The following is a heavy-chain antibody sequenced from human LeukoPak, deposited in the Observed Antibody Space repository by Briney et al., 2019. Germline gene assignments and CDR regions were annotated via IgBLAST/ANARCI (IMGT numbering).Heavy chain of an antibody. CDR1: GYTFTGYY. CDR3: ATEGGLGLGENWFDP. Sequence: GASVKVSCKASGYTFTGYYMHWVRQAPGQGLEWMGWINPNSGGTNYAQKFQGRVTMTRDTSISTAYMELRSLRSGDTAVYCATEGGLGLGENWFDPWGQGTLVTVSS. D-gene: IGHD3/OR15-3a*01. CDR2: INPNSGGT. V-gene: IGHV1-2*02. J-gene: IGHJ5*02.